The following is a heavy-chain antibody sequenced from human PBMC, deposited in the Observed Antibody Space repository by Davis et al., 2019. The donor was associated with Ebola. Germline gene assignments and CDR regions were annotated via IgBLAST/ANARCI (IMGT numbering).Heavy chain of an antibody. D-gene: IGHD5-18*01. CDR1: GFTFSSYW. J-gene: IGHJ4*02. CDR3: ARAPGYSYGDY. V-gene: IGHV3-74*01. Sequence: HTGGSLRLSCAASGFTFSSYWMHWVRQAPGKGLVWVSRINSDGSSTSYADSVKGRFTISRDNAKNTLYLQMNSPRAEDTAVYYCARAPGYSYGDYWGQGTLVTVSS. CDR2: INSDGSST.